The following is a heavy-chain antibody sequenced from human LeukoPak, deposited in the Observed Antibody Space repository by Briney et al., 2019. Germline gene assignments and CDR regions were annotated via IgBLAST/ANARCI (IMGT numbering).Heavy chain of an antibody. V-gene: IGHV4-34*01. CDR3: ARSIAAAGTSA. Sequence: SETLSLTCAVYGGSFSGYYWSWIRQPPGKGLEWIGEINHSGSTNYNPSLKSRVTISVDTSKNQFSLKLGSVTAADTAVYYCARSIAAAGTSAWGQGTLVTVSS. CDR2: INHSGST. CDR1: GGSFSGYY. D-gene: IGHD6-13*01. J-gene: IGHJ5*02.